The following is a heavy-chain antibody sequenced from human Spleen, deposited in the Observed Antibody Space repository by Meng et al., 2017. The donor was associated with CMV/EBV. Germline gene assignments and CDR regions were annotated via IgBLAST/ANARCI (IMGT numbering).Heavy chain of an antibody. CDR1: GGSFSGYY. V-gene: IGHV4-34*01. Sequence: YGGSFSGYYGSWIRQPPGKGLEWIGEINHSGRTNYNPSLKSRVTISVDTSKNQFSLKLSSVTAADTAVYYCARILGYCSSTSCPDYWGQGTLVTVSS. CDR2: INHSGRT. CDR3: ARILGYCSSTSCPDY. D-gene: IGHD2-2*01. J-gene: IGHJ4*02.